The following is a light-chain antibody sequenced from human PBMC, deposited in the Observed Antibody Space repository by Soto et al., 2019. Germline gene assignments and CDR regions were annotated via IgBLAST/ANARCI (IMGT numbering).Light chain of an antibody. J-gene: IGLJ1*01. CDR1: SSDVGGYNY. CDR3: SSYAGSNIYV. CDR2: EVS. V-gene: IGLV2-8*01. Sequence: QSALTQPPSASGSPGQSVTISCIGTSSDVGGYNYVSWYQQLPGKAPKLMISEVSKRPSGVPDRFSGSKSGNTASLTVSGLLAEDEADYYCSSYAGSNIYVFGTGTKLTVL.